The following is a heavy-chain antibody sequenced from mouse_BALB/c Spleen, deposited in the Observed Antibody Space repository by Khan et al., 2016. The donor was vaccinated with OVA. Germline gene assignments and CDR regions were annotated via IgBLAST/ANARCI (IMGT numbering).Heavy chain of an antibody. D-gene: IGHD1-1*01. V-gene: IGHV3-2*02. CDR1: GYSITSDYA. Sequence: QFEESGPGLVKPSQSLSLTCTVTGYSITSDYAWNWIRQFPGNKLEWMGHISYSGNTKYNPSLKSRISITRDTSKNQFFLQLNSVTTEDTATYYCARIYGGDFDYWGQGTTLTVSS. CDR3: ARIYGGDFDY. J-gene: IGHJ2*01. CDR2: ISYSGNT.